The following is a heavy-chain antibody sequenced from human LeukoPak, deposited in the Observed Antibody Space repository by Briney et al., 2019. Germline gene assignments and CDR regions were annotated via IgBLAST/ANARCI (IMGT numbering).Heavy chain of an antibody. CDR1: GFTFDDYG. Sequence: GGSLRLSCAASGFTFDDYGMSWVRQAPGKGLEWVSGINWNGGSTGYADSVKGRFTISRDNAKNSLYLQMNSLRAEDTALYYCARETRYCSSTSCQLDYWGQGTLVTVSS. D-gene: IGHD2-2*01. CDR2: INWNGGST. J-gene: IGHJ4*02. CDR3: ARETRYCSSTSCQLDY. V-gene: IGHV3-20*04.